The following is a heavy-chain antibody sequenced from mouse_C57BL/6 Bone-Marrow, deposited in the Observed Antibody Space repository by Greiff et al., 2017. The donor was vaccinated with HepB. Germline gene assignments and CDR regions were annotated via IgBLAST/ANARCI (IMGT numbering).Heavy chain of an antibody. V-gene: IGHV14-4*01. J-gene: IGHJ3*01. D-gene: IGHD2-3*01. CDR2: IDPENGDT. CDR1: GFNIKDDY. Sequence: EVQLQQSGAELVRPGASVKLSCTASGFNIKDDYMHWVKQRPEQGLEWIGWIDPENGDTEYASKFQGKATITADTSSNTAYLQLSSLTSEDTAVYYCPDGYYWFAYWGQGTLVTVSA. CDR3: PDGYYWFAY.